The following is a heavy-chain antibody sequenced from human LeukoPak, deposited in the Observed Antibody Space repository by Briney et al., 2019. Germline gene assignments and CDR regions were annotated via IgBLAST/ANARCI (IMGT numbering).Heavy chain of an antibody. V-gene: IGHV3-23*01. CDR2: ISGSGGST. D-gene: IGHD3-10*01. CDR3: AKDALYYGSGSYYTDWFDP. J-gene: IGHJ5*02. Sequence: GGSLRLSCAASGFTFSSYAMSWVRQPPGKGREWVSAISGSGGSTYYADSVKGRFTISRDNSKHTLYLQMNSLRAEDTAVYYCAKDALYYGSGSYYTDWFDPWGQGTLVTVSS. CDR1: GFTFSSYA.